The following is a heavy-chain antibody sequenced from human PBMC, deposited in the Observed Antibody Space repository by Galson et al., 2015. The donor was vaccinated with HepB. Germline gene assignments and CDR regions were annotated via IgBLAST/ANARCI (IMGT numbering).Heavy chain of an antibody. CDR2: INPNSGGT. CDR3: ARVYCSGGSCYSDYYGMDV. V-gene: IGHV1-2*06. CDR1: GYTFTGYY. D-gene: IGHD2-15*01. Sequence: SVKVSCKASGYTFTGYYMHWVRQAPGQGLEWMGRINPNSGGTNYAQKFQGRVTMTRDTSISTAYMELSRLRSDDTAVYYCARVYCSGGSCYSDYYGMDVWGQGTTVTVSS. J-gene: IGHJ6*02.